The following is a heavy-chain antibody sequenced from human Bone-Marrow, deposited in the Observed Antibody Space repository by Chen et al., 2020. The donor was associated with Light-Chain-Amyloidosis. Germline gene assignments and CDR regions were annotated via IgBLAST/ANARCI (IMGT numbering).Heavy chain of an antibody. CDR1: GFTFSSYA. CDR2: ISGSGGST. Sequence: GQMVEAGGGVVKTGGSLRLSCAACGFTFSSYAMSWVRQAPGKGLEWVSAISGSGGSTYYADSVTGRFPLSLATSKHTLYLQMTSLRAEDTAVYYCAKGVEIRRGCYYGMDVWGQGTTVTVSS. D-gene: IGHD1-1*01. V-gene: IGHV3-23*04. CDR3: AKGVEIRRGCYYGMDV. J-gene: IGHJ6*02.